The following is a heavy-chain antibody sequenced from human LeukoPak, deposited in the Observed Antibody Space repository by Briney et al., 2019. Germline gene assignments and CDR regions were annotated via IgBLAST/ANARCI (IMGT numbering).Heavy chain of an antibody. CDR2: INAREGGT. V-gene: IGHV1-46*01. D-gene: IGHD1-26*01. J-gene: IGHJ5*02. Sequence: RASVTLSCTASGYTFSSHYMHWVRQAPGQGLEWMGIINAREGGTTYAHEFQGRVTMTRHTSTGTLYMELSSLKSAHTAVYYCARDGSSVGAWWFYPCGEGALVTLSS. CDR3: ARDGSSVGAWWFYP. CDR1: GYTFSSHY.